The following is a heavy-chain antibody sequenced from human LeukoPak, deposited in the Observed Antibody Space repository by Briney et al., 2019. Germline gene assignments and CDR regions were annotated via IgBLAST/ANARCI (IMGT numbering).Heavy chain of an antibody. CDR3: TRLRSGWDFDY. J-gene: IGHJ4*02. CDR1: NSSFTTYY. Sequence: SETLSLTCSVSNSSFTTYYWSWFRQPPGKGLEWIGFIYYSGHTNYNPSLKSRVALSIDTSKNQFTLNLRSVTAADTAMYYCTRLRSGWDFDYWGQGSLVTVSS. D-gene: IGHD6-19*01. V-gene: IGHV4-59*01. CDR2: IYYSGHT.